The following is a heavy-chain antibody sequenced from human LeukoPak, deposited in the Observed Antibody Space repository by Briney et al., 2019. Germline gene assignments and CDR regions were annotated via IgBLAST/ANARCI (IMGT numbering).Heavy chain of an antibody. CDR3: AKDWDIVVVPAGCMDV. D-gene: IGHD2-2*01. CDR1: GFTVSSNY. J-gene: IGHJ6*02. V-gene: IGHV3-53*05. CDR2: IYSGGST. Sequence: PGGSLRLSCAASGFTVSSNYMSWVRQAPGKGLEWVSVIYSGGSTYYADSVKGRFTISRDNSKNTLYLQMNSLRAEDTAVYYCAKDWDIVVVPAGCMDVWGQGTTVTVSS.